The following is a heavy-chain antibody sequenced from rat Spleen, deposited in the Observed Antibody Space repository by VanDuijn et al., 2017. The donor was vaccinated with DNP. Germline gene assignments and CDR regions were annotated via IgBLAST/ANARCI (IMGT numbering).Heavy chain of an antibody. Sequence: EVQLVESGGGLVQPGRSLKLSCAASGFTFSDYNMAWVRQAPKKGLEWVATIIYDGSRTYYRDSVKGRFTISRDNAKSTLNLQMDSLRSEDTATYYCARDYGSYPYYFDYWGQGVMVTVSS. CDR1: GFTFSDYN. J-gene: IGHJ2*01. CDR3: ARDYGSYPYYFDY. CDR2: IIYDGSRT. D-gene: IGHD1-3*01. V-gene: IGHV5S10*01.